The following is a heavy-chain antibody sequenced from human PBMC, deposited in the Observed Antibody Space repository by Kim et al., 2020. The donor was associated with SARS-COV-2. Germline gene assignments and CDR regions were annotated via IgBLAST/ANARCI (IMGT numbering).Heavy chain of an antibody. J-gene: IGHJ5*02. D-gene: IGHD3-10*01. CDR1: GGSFSGYY. Sequence: SETLSLTCAVYGGSFSGYYWSWIRQPPGKGLEWIGEINHSGSTNYNPSLKSRVTISVDTSKNQFSLKLSSVTAADTAVYYCARGFIISNWFDPWGQGTLVTVSS. CDR2: INHSGST. CDR3: ARGFIISNWFDP. V-gene: IGHV4-34*01.